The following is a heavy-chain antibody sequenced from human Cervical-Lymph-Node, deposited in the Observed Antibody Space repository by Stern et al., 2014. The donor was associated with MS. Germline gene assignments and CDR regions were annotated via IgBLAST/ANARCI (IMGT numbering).Heavy chain of an antibody. Sequence: VQLVESGGGVVQPGRSLRLSCAASGFTFSSYGMHWVRQAPGKGLERVAVIWYDGSNKYYADSVKGRFTISRDNSKNTLYLQMNSLRAEDTAVYYCARSLVRDGDPDYWGQGTLVTVSS. V-gene: IGHV3-33*01. CDR1: GFTFSSYG. CDR3: ARSLVRDGDPDY. J-gene: IGHJ4*02. CDR2: IWYDGSNK. D-gene: IGHD4-17*01.